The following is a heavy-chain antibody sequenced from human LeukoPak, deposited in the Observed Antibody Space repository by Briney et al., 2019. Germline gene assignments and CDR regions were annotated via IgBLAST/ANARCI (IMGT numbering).Heavy chain of an antibody. CDR1: GGSISSSSYY. V-gene: IGHV4-39*07. Sequence: SETLSLTCTVSGGSISSSSYYWGWIRQPPGKGLEWIGSIYYYGSTNYNPSLKSRVTMSVDTSKNQFSLKLSSVTAADTAVYYCARGGRADFDYWGQGTLVTVSS. J-gene: IGHJ4*02. CDR2: IYYYGST. CDR3: ARGGRADFDY. D-gene: IGHD6-19*01.